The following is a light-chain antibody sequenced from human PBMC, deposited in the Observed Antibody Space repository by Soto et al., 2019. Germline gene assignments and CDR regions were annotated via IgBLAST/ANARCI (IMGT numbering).Light chain of an antibody. CDR2: KTS. CDR3: QQYFSVPYT. J-gene: IGKJ2*01. CDR1: QGISSW. V-gene: IGKV1-5*03. Sequence: DIPMTQSPSTLSASVGDRVTITCRASQGISSWLAWYQQKPGRAPKLLIYKTSTLESGVPSRFSGSASGTEFTLTISSLQPDDLATYYCQQYFSVPYTFGQGTKLEIK.